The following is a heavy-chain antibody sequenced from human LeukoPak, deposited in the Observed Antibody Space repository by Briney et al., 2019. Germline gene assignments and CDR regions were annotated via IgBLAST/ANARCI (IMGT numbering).Heavy chain of an antibody. Sequence: ASVKVSCKASGYTFTSYGISWVRQAPGQELEWMGWISAYNGNTNYAQKLQGRVTMTTDTSTSTAYMELRSLRSDDTAVYYCAREVIVVVPAALRDYYYGMDVWGQGTTVTVSS. J-gene: IGHJ6*02. V-gene: IGHV1-18*01. D-gene: IGHD2-2*01. CDR1: GYTFTSYG. CDR2: ISAYNGNT. CDR3: AREVIVVVPAALRDYYYGMDV.